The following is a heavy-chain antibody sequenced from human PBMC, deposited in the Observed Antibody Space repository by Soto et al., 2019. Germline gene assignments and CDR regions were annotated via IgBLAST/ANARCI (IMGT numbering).Heavy chain of an antibody. CDR3: ARGRYGDS. V-gene: IGHV1-18*01. CDR2: LSAHNGNT. J-gene: IGHJ4*02. D-gene: IGHD1-1*01. Sequence: QVHLVQSGAEVKKPGASVKVSCQASGYTFTSYGITWVRQAPGQGLEWMGWLSAHNGNTDYAQKLQGRVIVTRDTSTSTAYMELRSLRSDDTAVYYCARGRYGDSWGQGDLVTVSS. CDR1: GYTFTSYG.